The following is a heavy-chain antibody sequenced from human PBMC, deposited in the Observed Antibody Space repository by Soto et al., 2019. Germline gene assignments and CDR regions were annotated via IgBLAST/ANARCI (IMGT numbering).Heavy chain of an antibody. CDR2: INHSGST. J-gene: IGHJ3*02. CDR1: GGSFSGYY. V-gene: IGHV4-34*01. CDR3: ARSGSREGYCSSTSCKPKNAFDI. D-gene: IGHD2-2*01. Sequence: SETLSLTCAVYGGSFSGYYWSWIRQPPGKGLEWIGEINHSGSTNYNPSLKSRVTISVDTSKNQFSLKLSSVTAADTAVYYCARSGSREGYCSSTSCKPKNAFDIWGQGTMVTVSS.